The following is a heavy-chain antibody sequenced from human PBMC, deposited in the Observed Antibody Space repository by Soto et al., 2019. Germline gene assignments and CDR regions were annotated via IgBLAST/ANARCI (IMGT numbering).Heavy chain of an antibody. D-gene: IGHD6-13*01. V-gene: IGHV3-48*01. Sequence: GGSLRLSCAASGFTFSSYSXNWVRQAPGKGLEWISYISSSSTIYYADSVKGRFTISRDNSKNTLYLQMNSLRAEDTAVYYCAKETYSLDYWGQGTLVTVSS. CDR2: ISSSSTI. CDR3: AKETYSLDY. CDR1: GFTFSSYS. J-gene: IGHJ4*02.